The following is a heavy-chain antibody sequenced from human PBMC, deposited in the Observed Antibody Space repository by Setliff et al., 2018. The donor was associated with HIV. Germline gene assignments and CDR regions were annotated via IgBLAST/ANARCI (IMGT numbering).Heavy chain of an antibody. Sequence: GASVKVSCKASGYTFTSYAIHWVRQAPGQRLEWMGWITVGDGNTKYSQKFQGRVTITRKTSISTAFMELSSLRSEDTAVYYCARGYSGYDSYYFDYWGQGTLVTVSS. D-gene: IGHD5-12*01. CDR3: ARGYSGYDSYYFDY. CDR2: ITVGDGNT. CDR1: GYTFTSYA. V-gene: IGHV1-3*01. J-gene: IGHJ4*02.